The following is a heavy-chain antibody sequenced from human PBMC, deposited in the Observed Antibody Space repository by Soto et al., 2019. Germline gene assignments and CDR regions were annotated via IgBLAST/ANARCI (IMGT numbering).Heavy chain of an antibody. Sequence: SETLSLTCTVSGGSISSSSYYWGWIRQPPGKGLEWIGSIYYSGSTYYNPSLKSRVTISVDTSKNQFSLKLSSVTAADTAVYYCARHVRGYSGYDLPTAHYFDYWGQGTLVTVSS. J-gene: IGHJ4*02. CDR3: ARHVRGYSGYDLPTAHYFDY. D-gene: IGHD5-12*01. CDR1: GGSISSSSYY. CDR2: IYYSGST. V-gene: IGHV4-39*01.